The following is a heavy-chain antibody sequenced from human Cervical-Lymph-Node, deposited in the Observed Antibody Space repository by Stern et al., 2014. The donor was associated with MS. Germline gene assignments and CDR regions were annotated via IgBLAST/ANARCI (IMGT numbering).Heavy chain of an antibody. D-gene: IGHD4-11*01. CDR3: ARIPFFYSTAYYYYGMDV. CDR2: IDWDDDK. J-gene: IGHJ6*02. V-gene: IGHV2-70*01. Sequence: QITLKESGPALVKPTQTLTLTCTFSGFSLSTSGMCVSWIRQPPGKALEWLALIDWDDDKYYSTSLKTRLTISKDTSKNQVVLTMTNMDPVDTATYYCARIPFFYSTAYYYYGMDVWGQGTKVTVSS. CDR1: GFSLSTSGMC.